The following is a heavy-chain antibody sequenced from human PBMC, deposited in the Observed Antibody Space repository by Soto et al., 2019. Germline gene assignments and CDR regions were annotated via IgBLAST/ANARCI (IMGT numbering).Heavy chain of an antibody. CDR1: GYSFTSYW. CDR3: ARWGWFGELRKTTYFDY. V-gene: IGHV5-51*01. Sequence: LGESLKISCKGSGYSFTSYWIGWVRQMPGKGLEWMGIIYPGDSDTRYSPSFQGQVTISADKSISTAYLQWSSLKASDTAMYYCARWGWFGELRKTTYFDYWGQGTLVTVSS. CDR2: IYPGDSDT. J-gene: IGHJ4*02. D-gene: IGHD3-10*01.